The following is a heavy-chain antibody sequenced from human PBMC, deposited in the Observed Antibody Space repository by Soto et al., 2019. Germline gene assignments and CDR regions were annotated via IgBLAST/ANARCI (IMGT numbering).Heavy chain of an antibody. CDR3: ARDDNLQGNAFDV. CDR1: GFSVRTSG. J-gene: IGHJ3*01. V-gene: IGHV3-33*01. CDR2: IWNDGNNK. D-gene: IGHD3-10*01. Sequence: QVQLVESGGGVVQPERSLRLSCAASGFSVRTSGMHLVRQAPGKGLEWVALIWNDGNNKVYADSVKGRFTISNDNSQNTIYLQMDSLRGEDTALYYCARDDNLQGNAFDVWGQGTMVTVSS.